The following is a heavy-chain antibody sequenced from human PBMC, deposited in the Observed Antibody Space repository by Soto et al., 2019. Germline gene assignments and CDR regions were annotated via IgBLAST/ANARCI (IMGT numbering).Heavy chain of an antibody. J-gene: IGHJ4*02. CDR2: IYSGNRT. CDR1: GFTVGSNY. CDR3: ARGANTHYYGSGTYVGY. V-gene: IGHV3-66*01. D-gene: IGHD3-10*01. Sequence: GGSLRLSCAASGFTVGSNYMSWVRQAPGKGLEWVSVIYSGNRTYYADSVKGRFTISRDNSKNTLYLQMNSLRAEDTAVYYCARGANTHYYGSGTYVGYWGQGTLVTVSS.